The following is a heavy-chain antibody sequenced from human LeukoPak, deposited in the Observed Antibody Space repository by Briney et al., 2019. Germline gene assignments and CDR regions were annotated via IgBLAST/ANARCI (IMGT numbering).Heavy chain of an antibody. CDR2: IGHDGTKI. Sequence: GGSLRLSCAASGFTFGTYGMHWVRQAPGKGLEWVAFIGHDGTKIYYADSVQGRFTISRDNSKNTLYLEMNSLSGEDTALYYCAKDHVTWGNRYFDHWGQGTLGTVSS. V-gene: IGHV3-30*02. J-gene: IGHJ4*02. D-gene: IGHD3-16*01. CDR3: AKDHVTWGNRYFDH. CDR1: GFTFGTYG.